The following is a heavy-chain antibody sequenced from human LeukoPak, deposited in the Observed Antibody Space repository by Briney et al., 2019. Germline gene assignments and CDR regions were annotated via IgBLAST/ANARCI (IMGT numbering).Heavy chain of an antibody. CDR3: AKAPYYLITMVRGVPFDY. D-gene: IGHD3-10*01. V-gene: IGHV3-23*01. J-gene: IGHJ4*02. CDR1: GFTFSSYA. Sequence: QPGGSLRLSCAASGFTFSSYAMSWVRQAPGKGLEWVSAISGSGGSTYYADSVKGRFTISRDNSKNTLYLQMNSRRAEDTPVYYCAKAPYYLITMVRGVPFDYWGQGTLVTVSS. CDR2: ISGSGGST.